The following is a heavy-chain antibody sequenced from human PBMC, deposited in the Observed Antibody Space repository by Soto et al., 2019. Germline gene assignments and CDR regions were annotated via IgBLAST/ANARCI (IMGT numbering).Heavy chain of an antibody. CDR1: GGSISSSSYY. CDR3: ASSTDSHYGDYPFDY. V-gene: IGHV4-39*01. D-gene: IGHD4-17*01. J-gene: IGHJ4*02. CDR2: IYYSGST. Sequence: QLQLQESGPGLVKPSETLSLTCTVSGGSISSSSYYWGWIRQPQVTGLEWIGSIYYSGSTYYNPSLKSRVTISVDTAKNQFSLKLSSVTAADTDVYYCASSTDSHYGDYPFDYWGQGTMVTVSS.